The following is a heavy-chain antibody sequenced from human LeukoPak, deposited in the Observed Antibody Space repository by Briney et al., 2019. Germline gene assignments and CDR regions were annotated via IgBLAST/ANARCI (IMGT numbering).Heavy chain of an antibody. J-gene: IGHJ6*03. D-gene: IGHD3-10*01. Sequence: SETLSLTCTVSGGSISSSSYYWGWIRQPPGKGLEWIGSISYSGSTYYNPSLKSRVTISVDTSKNQFSLKLSSVTAADTAVYYCARHHPPGWFGELLFNYYYIDVWGKGTTVTVSS. CDR3: ARHHPPGWFGELLFNYYYIDV. CDR1: GGSISSSSYY. V-gene: IGHV4-39*01. CDR2: ISYSGST.